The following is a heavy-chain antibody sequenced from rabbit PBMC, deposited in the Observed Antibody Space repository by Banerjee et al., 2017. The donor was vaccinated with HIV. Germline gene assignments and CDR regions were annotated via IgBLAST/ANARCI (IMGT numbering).Heavy chain of an antibody. CDR3: ARDLDGVIGWNFGW. Sequence: QSLEESGGDLVKPGASLTLTCTASGFSFSSSYWICWVRQAPGKGLEWIGCIYAGYSGSTYYATWAKGRFTVSKPSSTTVDLKLTGLTAADTATYFCARDLDGVIGWNFGWWGQGTLVTVS. CDR1: GFSFSSSYW. J-gene: IGHJ3*01. V-gene: IGHV1S40*01. D-gene: IGHD4-1*01. CDR2: IYAGYSGST.